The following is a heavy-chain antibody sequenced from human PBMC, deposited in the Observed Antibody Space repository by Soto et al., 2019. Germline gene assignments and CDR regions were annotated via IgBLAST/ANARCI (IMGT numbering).Heavy chain of an antibody. CDR3: AREGIAVAGTVDY. J-gene: IGHJ4*02. V-gene: IGHV4-61*01. CDR2: IYYSGST. Sequence: QVQLQESGPGLVKPSETLSLTCTVSGGSVSSGSYYWSWIRQPPGKGLEWIGYIYYSGSTNYNPSLKSRVTISVDTSKNQFSLKRSSVTAADTAVYYCAREGIAVAGTVDYWGQGTLVTVSS. D-gene: IGHD6-19*01. CDR1: GGSVSSGSYY.